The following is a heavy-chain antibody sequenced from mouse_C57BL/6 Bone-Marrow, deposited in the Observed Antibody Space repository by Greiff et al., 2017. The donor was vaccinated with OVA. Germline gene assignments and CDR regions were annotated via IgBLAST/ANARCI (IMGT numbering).Heavy chain of an antibody. V-gene: IGHV3-6*01. CDR1: GYSITSGYY. Sequence: ESGPGLVKPSQSLSLTCSVTGYSITSGYYWNWIRQFPGNKLEWMGYISYDGSNNYNPSLKNRISITRDTSKNQFFLKLNSVTTEDTATYYCARSYYGSGFAYWGQGTLVTVSA. D-gene: IGHD1-1*01. J-gene: IGHJ3*01. CDR2: ISYDGSN. CDR3: ARSYYGSGFAY.